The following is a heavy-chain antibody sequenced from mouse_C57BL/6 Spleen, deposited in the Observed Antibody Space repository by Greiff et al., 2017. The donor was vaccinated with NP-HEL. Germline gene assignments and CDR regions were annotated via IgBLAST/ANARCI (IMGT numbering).Heavy chain of an antibody. J-gene: IGHJ3*01. CDR3: AREEKITGAWFAY. Sequence: DVKLVESGGGLVKPGGSLKLSCAASGFTFSSYAMSWVRQTPEKRLEWVATISDGGSYTYYPDNVKGRFTISRDNAKNNLYLQMSHLKSEDTAMYYCAREEKITGAWFAYWGQGTLVTVSA. V-gene: IGHV5-4*01. CDR1: GFTFSSYA. D-gene: IGHD4-1*01. CDR2: ISDGGSYT.